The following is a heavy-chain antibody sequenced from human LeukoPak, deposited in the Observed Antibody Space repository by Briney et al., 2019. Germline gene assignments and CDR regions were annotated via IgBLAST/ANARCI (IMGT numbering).Heavy chain of an antibody. CDR3: AKDGYGDYAAYFDY. Sequence: GGSLRLSCAASGFTFDDYAMHWVRQAPGKGLEGVSLISGDGGSTYYADSLKGRFTISRDNSKNSLYLQMNSLRTEDTTLYYCAKDGYGDYAAYFDYWGQGTLVTVSS. CDR2: ISGDGGST. V-gene: IGHV3-43*02. D-gene: IGHD4-17*01. CDR1: GFTFDDYA. J-gene: IGHJ4*02.